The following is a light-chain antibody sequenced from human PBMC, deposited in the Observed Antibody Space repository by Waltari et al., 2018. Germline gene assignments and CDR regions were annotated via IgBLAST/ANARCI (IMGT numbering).Light chain of an antibody. J-gene: IGKJ2*01. CDR1: RNLLYSPNNKDF. CDR3: QQYYDTPYT. V-gene: IGKV4-1*01. Sequence: DIVMTQSPDSLVVSLGARATINCKSSRNLLYSPNNKDFLAWYQQKPGQPPKLLIYWASTRESGVPDRFAGSGSGTDFSLTINSLQAEDVAVYYCQQYYDTPYTFGQGTKLEIK. CDR2: WAS.